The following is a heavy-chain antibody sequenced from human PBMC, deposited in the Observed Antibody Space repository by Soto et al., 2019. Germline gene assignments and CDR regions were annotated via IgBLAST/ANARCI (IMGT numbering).Heavy chain of an antibody. CDR3: ARVGGNWNDDYFDY. D-gene: IGHD1-1*01. CDR1: GYTFSDHD. CDR2: MNPTSGDT. V-gene: IGHV1-8*01. J-gene: IGHJ4*02. Sequence: QVQLVQSGAEVKKPGASVKVSCKASGYTFSDHDINWGRQASGKGPEWLGWMNPTSGDTGYAQNFQGRVTMTRDTSKRTAYMELSSLRSEDTAVYYCARVGGNWNDDYFDYWGQGTLVTVSS.